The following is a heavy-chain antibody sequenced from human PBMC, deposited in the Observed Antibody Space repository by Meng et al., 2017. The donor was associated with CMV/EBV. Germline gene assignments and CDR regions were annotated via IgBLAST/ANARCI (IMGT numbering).Heavy chain of an antibody. CDR2: IYSSGST. J-gene: IGHJ5*02. D-gene: IGHD3-10*01. CDR1: GGSISSGDYC. CDR3: ATLGILLWFGFDP. Sequence: QGQPPEPGPGPVKPSQTPSPPRTVSGGSISSGDYCWVWIRQPPGKGLEWIGYIYSSGSTYYNPSLKSRVTISVDTSKNQFSLKLSSVTAADTAVYYCATLGILLWFGFDPWGQGTLVTVSS. V-gene: IGHV4-30-4*08.